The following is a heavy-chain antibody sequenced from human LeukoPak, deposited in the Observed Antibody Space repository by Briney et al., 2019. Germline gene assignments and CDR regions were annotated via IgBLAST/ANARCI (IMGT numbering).Heavy chain of an antibody. Sequence: XETLSLTCTVSGGSISSYYWSWIRQPPGKGLEWIGYIYTSGSTNYNPSLKSRVTISVDTSKNQFSLKLSSVTAADTAVYYCARSHFWSGYYDYWGQGTLVTVSS. V-gene: IGHV4-4*09. CDR2: IYTSGST. CDR3: ARSHFWSGYYDY. D-gene: IGHD3-3*02. J-gene: IGHJ4*02. CDR1: GGSISSYY.